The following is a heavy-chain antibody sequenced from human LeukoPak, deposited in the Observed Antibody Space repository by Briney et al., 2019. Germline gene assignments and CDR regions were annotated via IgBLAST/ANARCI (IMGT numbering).Heavy chain of an antibody. CDR1: GYSFTSYW. D-gene: IGHD2-2*01. J-gene: IGHJ4*02. Sequence: GDSLKISCKGSGYSFTSYWIGWVRQMPGKGLEWMGIIYPGDSDTRYSPSFQGQVTISADKSISTAYLQWSSLKASDTAMYYCARHLGYCSSTSCSSFDYWGQGTLVTVSS. CDR2: IYPGDSDT. CDR3: ARHLGYCSSTSCSSFDY. V-gene: IGHV5-51*01.